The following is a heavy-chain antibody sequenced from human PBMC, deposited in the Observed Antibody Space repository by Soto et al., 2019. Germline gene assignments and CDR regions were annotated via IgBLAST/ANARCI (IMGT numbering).Heavy chain of an antibody. J-gene: IGHJ4*02. CDR1: GFTFSSYA. D-gene: IGHD1-26*01. CDR3: AKWRRGRYREYHFDY. V-gene: IGHV3-23*01. Sequence: PGGSLRLSCAASGFTFSSYAMSWVRQAPGKGLEWVSTINNGGSTYYADSVKGRFTISRDNSKNTLYLQVNSLRAEDTAVYYCAKWRRGRYREYHFDYWGPGTLVTVSS. CDR2: INNGGST.